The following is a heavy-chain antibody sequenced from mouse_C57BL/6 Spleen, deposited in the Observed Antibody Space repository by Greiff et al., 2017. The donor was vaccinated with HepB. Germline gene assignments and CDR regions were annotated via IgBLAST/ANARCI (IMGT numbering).Heavy chain of an antibody. Sequence: VQLQQSGPELVKPGDSVKISCKASGYSFTGYFMNWVMQSHGKSLEWIGRINPYNGDTFYNQKFKGKATLTVDKSSSTAHMELRSLTSEDSAVYYCARDYGSSYEGWFAYWGQGTLVTVSA. J-gene: IGHJ3*01. CDR3: ARDYGSSYEGWFAY. CDR1: GYSFTGYF. V-gene: IGHV1-20*01. D-gene: IGHD1-1*01. CDR2: INPYNGDT.